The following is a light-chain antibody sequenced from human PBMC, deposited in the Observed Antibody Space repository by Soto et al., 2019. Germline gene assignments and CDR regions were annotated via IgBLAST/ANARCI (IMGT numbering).Light chain of an antibody. V-gene: IGKV1-5*03. Sequence: DIQMTQSPSTLSGSVGDRVTITCRASQTISSWLAWYQQKPGKAPKLLIYKASTLKSGVPSRFSGSGSGTDFTLTISSLQPEDFATYFCQQSYSLRGTFGQGTKVDIK. CDR1: QTISSW. CDR3: QQSYSLRGT. J-gene: IGKJ1*01. CDR2: KAS.